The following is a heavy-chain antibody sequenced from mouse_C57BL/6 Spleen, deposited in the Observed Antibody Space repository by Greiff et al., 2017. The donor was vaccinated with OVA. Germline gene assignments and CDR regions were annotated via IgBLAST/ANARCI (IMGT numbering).Heavy chain of an antibody. CDR3: ARCAVEETGFDY. CDR1: GYAFTNYL. J-gene: IGHJ2*01. CDR2: INPGSGGT. Sequence: QVQLQQSGAELVRPGTSVKVSCTASGYAFTNYLIEWVKQRPGQGLEWIAVINPGSGGTNYNEKVKGKETLTADKSSSTVYMQLSSLRSEDSAVYFCARCAVEETGFDYWGQGTTLTVSS. D-gene: IGHD1-1*01. V-gene: IGHV1-54*01.